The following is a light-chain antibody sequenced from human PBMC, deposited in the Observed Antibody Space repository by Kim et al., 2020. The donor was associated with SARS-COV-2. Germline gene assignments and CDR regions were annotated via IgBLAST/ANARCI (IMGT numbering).Light chain of an antibody. CDR3: QVWDSDTVV. J-gene: IGLJ2*01. V-gene: IGLV3-9*01. CDR1: NIETKN. CDR2: LDS. Sequence: SYELTQPLSVSVALGQTARITCGGDNIETKNVRWYQQRPGQAPVLVIFLDSDRPSGIPERFSGSNSGNTAALTITGAQAGDEADYYCQVWDSDTVVFGGGTQLTVL.